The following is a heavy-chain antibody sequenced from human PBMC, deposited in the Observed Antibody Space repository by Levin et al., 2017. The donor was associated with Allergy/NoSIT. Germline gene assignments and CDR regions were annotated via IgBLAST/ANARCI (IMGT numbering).Heavy chain of an antibody. Sequence: GESLKISCAASGFTFSTYAMSWVRQAPGKGLEWVSAISGSGGSTYYADSVKGRFTISRDNSKNTLYLQMNSLRAEDTAVYYCAKGADCSGGSCYTGDCWGQGTLVTVSS. CDR1: GFTFSTYA. CDR2: ISGSGGST. J-gene: IGHJ4*02. V-gene: IGHV3-23*01. D-gene: IGHD2-15*01. CDR3: AKGADCSGGSCYTGDC.